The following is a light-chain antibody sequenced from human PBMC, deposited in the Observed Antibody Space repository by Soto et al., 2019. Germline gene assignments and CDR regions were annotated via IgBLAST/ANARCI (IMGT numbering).Light chain of an antibody. V-gene: IGKV3-20*01. CDR2: DAS. Sequence: EIVLTQSPGTLSLSPGERGTVSCRASQIVNSKYLAWYQHRPGQAPRLLIYDASRRATGIPDRFSGSASGTDFMLTINRLEPEDVAVYYCVQYDEPPSRWTFGQGTKV. CDR1: QIVNSKY. J-gene: IGKJ1*01. CDR3: VQYDEPPSRWT.